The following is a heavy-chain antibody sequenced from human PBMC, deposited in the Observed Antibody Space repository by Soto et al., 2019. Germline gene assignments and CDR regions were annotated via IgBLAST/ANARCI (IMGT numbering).Heavy chain of an antibody. Sequence: QVQLQQWGAGLLKPSETLSLTCAVYGGSFSTYYWSWIRQPPGKGLEWIGEINHRGITNSNPSLNSRVTISVDTSKNQFSLNLSSVTAADTAVYYCARGVEMAATFSYYYAMDVWCQGTTVTVSS. J-gene: IGHJ6*02. CDR1: GGSFSTYY. CDR2: INHRGIT. D-gene: IGHD6-19*01. V-gene: IGHV4-34*01. CDR3: ARGVEMAATFSYYYAMDV.